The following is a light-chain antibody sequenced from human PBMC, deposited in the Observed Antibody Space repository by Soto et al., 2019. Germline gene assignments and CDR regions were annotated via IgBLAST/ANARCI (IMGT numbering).Light chain of an antibody. CDR2: EVN. Sequence: QSALTQPASVSESPGQSITISCTGTSTDVGAYNYVSWYQKYPGKAPKLMIYEVNYRPSGVSNRFSGSKSGYTASLTISELQAEDEADYYCTSFTSSSTWVFGGGTKVTVL. CDR1: STDVGAYNY. V-gene: IGLV2-14*01. CDR3: TSFTSSSTWV. J-gene: IGLJ3*02.